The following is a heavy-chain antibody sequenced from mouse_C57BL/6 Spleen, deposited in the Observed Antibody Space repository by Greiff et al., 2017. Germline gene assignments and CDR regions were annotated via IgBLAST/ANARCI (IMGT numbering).Heavy chain of an antibody. CDR1: GYTFTSYW. J-gene: IGHJ4*01. CDR3: ARGGPYAMDY. CDR2: IDPSDSYT. V-gene: IGHV1-69*01. Sequence: KESCKASGYTFTSYWMHWVKQRPGQGLEWIGEIDPSDSYTNYNQKFKGKSTLTVDKSSSTAYMQLSSLTSEDSAVYYCARGGPYAMDYWGQGTSVTVSS.